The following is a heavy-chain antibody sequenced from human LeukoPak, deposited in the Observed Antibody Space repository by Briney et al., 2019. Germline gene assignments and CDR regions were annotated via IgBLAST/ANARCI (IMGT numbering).Heavy chain of an antibody. V-gene: IGHV4-38-2*02. Sequence: PSETLSLTCTVSGYSISSGYYWGWIRQPPGKGLEWIGSIYHSGSTYYNPSLKSRVTISVDTSKNQFSLKLSSVTAADTAVYYCAGGVRYFDWLPPDYWGQGTLVTVSS. CDR2: IYHSGST. D-gene: IGHD3-9*01. J-gene: IGHJ4*02. CDR1: GYSISSGYY. CDR3: AGGVRYFDWLPPDY.